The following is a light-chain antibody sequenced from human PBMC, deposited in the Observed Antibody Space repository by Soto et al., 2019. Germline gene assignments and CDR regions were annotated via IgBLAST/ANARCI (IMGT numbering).Light chain of an antibody. CDR1: QDISTW. CDR2: AAS. CDR3: QQGDSFPFT. J-gene: IGKJ4*01. V-gene: IGKV1-12*01. Sequence: DIQMTQSPSSVSASVGDRVTITCRASQDISTWVAWYQQKPGKAPKLLISAASTLQSGVPRRFSGSGSGTDFTLIISSLQPEDFATYFCQQGDSFPFTVGGATKVQIK.